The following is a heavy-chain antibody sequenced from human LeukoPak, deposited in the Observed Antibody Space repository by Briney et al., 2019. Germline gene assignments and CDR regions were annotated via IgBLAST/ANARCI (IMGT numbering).Heavy chain of an antibody. CDR2: IYYSGTT. CDR1: GGSISSYY. J-gene: IGHJ4*02. D-gene: IGHD6-13*01. CDR3: ARGVYIAAAQYAY. V-gene: IGHV4-59*01. Sequence: TETLSLTCTVSGGSISSYYWSWIRQPPGKGLEWIGYIYYSGTTNYNPSLKSRVTISVDTSKNQFSLKLSSVTAADTAVYYCARGVYIAAAQYAYWGQGTLVTVSS.